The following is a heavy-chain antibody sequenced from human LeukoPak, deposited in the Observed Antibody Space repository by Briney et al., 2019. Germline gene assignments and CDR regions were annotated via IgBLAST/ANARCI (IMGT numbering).Heavy chain of an antibody. CDR1: GYTFTSYY. V-gene: IGHV1-46*01. D-gene: IGHD6-13*01. J-gene: IGHJ4*02. CDR2: INPSGGST. CDR3: ARDDSSWSPFDY. Sequence: ASAKVSCKASGYTFTSYYMHWVRQAPGQGLEWMGIINPSGGSTSYAQKFQGRVTMTRDMSTSTVYMELSSLRSEDTAVYYCARDDSSWSPFDYWGQGTLVTFS.